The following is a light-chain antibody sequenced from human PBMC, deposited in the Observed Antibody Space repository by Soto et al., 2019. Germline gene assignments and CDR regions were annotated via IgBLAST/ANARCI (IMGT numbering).Light chain of an antibody. J-gene: IGKJ4*01. CDR3: QQTSSTPLT. Sequence: DTVMTQSPSSLSASVGDRVTITCRASQSVNTYLHWYQQKAGQAPKLLIYAASSLQSGVPSRFSGSGSGTDFTLTISSLQPEDFATYYCQQTSSTPLTFGGGTKVDNK. V-gene: IGKV1-39*01. CDR1: QSVNTY. CDR2: AAS.